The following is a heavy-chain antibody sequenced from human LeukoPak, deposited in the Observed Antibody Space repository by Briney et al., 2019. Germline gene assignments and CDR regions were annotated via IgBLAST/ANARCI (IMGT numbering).Heavy chain of an antibody. CDR1: GFTFCKYW. D-gene: IGHD3-22*01. Sequence: PGGSLRLSCEGSGFTFCKYWMGWVRQAPGEGLQWVAKIKTDGSEKYYVDSVKGRFTISRDNAKNSLYLQMNSLRAEDTAVYYCATYSSLNRREFQYWGQGTLLTVSS. J-gene: IGHJ1*01. CDR3: ATYSSLNRREFQY. V-gene: IGHV3-7*01. CDR2: IKTDGSEK.